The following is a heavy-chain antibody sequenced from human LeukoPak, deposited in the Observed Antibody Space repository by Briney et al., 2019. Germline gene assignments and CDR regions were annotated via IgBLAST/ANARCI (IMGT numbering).Heavy chain of an antibody. CDR3: ARRKSVDPDSYYYYGMDV. Sequence: SETLSLTCTVSGCSISSSSYCWGWIRQPPGKGLEWIGSIYYSGSTYYNPSLKSRVTISVDTSKNQFSLKLSSVTAADTAVYYCARRKSVDPDSYYYYGMDVWGQGTTVTVSS. J-gene: IGHJ6*02. CDR1: GCSISSSSYC. CDR2: IYYSGST. V-gene: IGHV4-39*01. D-gene: IGHD1-14*01.